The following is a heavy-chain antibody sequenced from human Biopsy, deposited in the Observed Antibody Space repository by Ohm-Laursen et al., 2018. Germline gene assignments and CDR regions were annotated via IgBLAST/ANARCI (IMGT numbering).Heavy chain of an antibody. J-gene: IGHJ3*02. CDR3: ARGEAGVYDALDI. V-gene: IGHV4-59*01. D-gene: IGHD5/OR15-5a*01. CDR2: IYNSGST. Sequence: SETLSLTCTVSGGSMRSYYWTWIRQPPGKGLEWIGYIYNSGSTNYNPSLKSRVTISVAVDTSKSQFSLRLSSVTAADTAMYYCARGEAGVYDALDIWGQGTMVIVSS. CDR1: GGSMRSYY.